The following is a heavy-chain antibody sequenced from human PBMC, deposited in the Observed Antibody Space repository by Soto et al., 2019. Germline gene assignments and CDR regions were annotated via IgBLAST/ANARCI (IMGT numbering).Heavy chain of an antibody. CDR2: ISYDGSNK. D-gene: IGHD2-8*01. J-gene: IGHJ4*02. Sequence: GGSLRLSCAASGFTFSSYAMHWVRQAPGKGLEWVAVISYDGSNKYYADSVKGRFTISRDNSKNTLYLQMNGLRAEDTAVYYCAKNQHAMAHDYWGPGTLVTVSS. V-gene: IGHV3-30-3*02. CDR1: GFTFSSYA. CDR3: AKNQHAMAHDY.